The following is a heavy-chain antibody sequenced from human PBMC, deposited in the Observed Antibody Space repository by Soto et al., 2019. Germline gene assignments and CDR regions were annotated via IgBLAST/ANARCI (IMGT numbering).Heavy chain of an antibody. V-gene: IGHV4-4*02. CDR2: IHHGAGT. D-gene: IGHD3-16*01. CDR3: VRNAYYCFDH. Sequence: QVQLQESGPGLVKPSGTLSLTCAVSGDPISSHDWWSWVRQPPKKGLEWIAEIHHGAGTNNNPYPMSRAPISIVNDKNQFPLDMNPVTAADTVFDYCVRNAYYCFDHWGHGTPVTVFS. CDR1: GDPISSHDW. J-gene: IGHJ5*02.